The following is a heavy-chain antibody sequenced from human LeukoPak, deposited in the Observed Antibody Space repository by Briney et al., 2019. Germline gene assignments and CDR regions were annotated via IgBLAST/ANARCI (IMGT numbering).Heavy chain of an antibody. CDR1: GGSISSYY. Sequence: SEALSLTCTVSGGSISSYYWSWIRQPAGKGLEWIGRIYTSGSTNYNPSLKSRVTMSVDTSKNQFSLKLSSVTAADTAVYYCAREYTGIAEYYFDYWGQGTLVTVSS. V-gene: IGHV4-4*07. CDR2: IYTSGST. CDR3: AREYTGIAEYYFDY. J-gene: IGHJ4*02. D-gene: IGHD6-13*01.